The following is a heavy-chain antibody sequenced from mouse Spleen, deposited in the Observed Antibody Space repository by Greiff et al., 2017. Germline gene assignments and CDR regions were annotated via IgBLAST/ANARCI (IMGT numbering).Heavy chain of an antibody. CDR1: GYSITSGYD. CDR3: ARDGGPQAWFAY. CDR2: ISYSGST. Sequence: EVQGVESGPGMVKPSQSLSLTCTVTGYSITSGYDWHWIRHFPGNILEWMGYISYSGSTNYNPSLKSRISITHDTSKNHFFLKLNSVTTEDTATYYCARDGGPQAWFAYWGQGTLVTVSA. J-gene: IGHJ3*01. V-gene: IGHV3-1*01.